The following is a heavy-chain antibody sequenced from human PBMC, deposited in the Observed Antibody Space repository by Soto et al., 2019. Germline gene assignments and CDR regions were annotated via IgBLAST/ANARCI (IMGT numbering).Heavy chain of an antibody. V-gene: IGHV1-69*13. CDR2: IIPIFGTA. D-gene: IGHD3-22*01. CDR1: GGTFSSYA. CDR3: ARGVVVGRGYYFDY. Sequence: ASVKVSCKASGGTFSSYAISWVRQAPGQGLEWMGGIIPIFGTANYAQKFQGRVTITADESTSTAYMELSSLRSEDTAVYYCARGVVVGRGYYFDYWGQGTLVTVSS. J-gene: IGHJ4*02.